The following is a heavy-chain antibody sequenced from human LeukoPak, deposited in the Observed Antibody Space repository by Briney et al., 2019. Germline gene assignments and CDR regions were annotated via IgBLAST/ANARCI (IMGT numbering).Heavy chain of an antibody. Sequence: SETLSLTCTVSGVSISSHYWSWIRQPPGKGLEWIGYIYYSGSTNYNPSLKSRVTISVDTSKNQFSLKLSSVTAADTAVYYCARRTGPWGQGTLVTVSS. CDR3: ARRTGP. CDR1: GVSISSHY. CDR2: IYYSGST. D-gene: IGHD1-14*01. V-gene: IGHV4-59*11. J-gene: IGHJ5*02.